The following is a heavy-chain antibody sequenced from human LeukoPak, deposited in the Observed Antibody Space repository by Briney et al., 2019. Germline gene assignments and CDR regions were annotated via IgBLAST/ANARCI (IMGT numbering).Heavy chain of an antibody. CDR2: ISYDGSNK. J-gene: IGHJ4*02. CDR3: ARVSRGTYYLFDY. CDR1: GFTFSSYG. V-gene: IGHV3-30*03. Sequence: PGGSLRLSCAASGFTFSSYGMHWVRQAPGKGLEWVAVISYDGSNKYYADSVKGRFTISRDNAKDSLYLQMNSLRAEDTAVYFCARVSRGTYYLFDYWGQGTLVTVSS. D-gene: IGHD1-26*01.